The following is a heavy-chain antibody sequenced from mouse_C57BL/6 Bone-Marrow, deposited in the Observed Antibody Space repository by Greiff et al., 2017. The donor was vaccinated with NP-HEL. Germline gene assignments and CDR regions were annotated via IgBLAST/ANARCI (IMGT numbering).Heavy chain of an antibody. J-gene: IGHJ3*01. CDR2: IRSKSNNYAT. D-gene: IGHD2-2*01. V-gene: IGHV10-1*01. CDR1: GFSFNTYA. Sequence: DVKLVESGGGLVQPKGSLKLSCAASGFSFNTYAMNWVRQAPGKGLEWVARIRSKSNNYATYYADSVKDRFTISRDDSESMLYLQMNNLKTEDTAMYYCVRHGSDSPFAYWGQGTLVTVSA. CDR3: VRHGSDSPFAY.